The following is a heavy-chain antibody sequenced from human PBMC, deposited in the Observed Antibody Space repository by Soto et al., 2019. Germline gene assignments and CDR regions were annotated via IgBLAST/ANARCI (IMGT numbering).Heavy chain of an antibody. CDR3: ARDVDERLTGYYIPFDY. V-gene: IGHV1-18*01. Sequence: ASVTVSCKASDYTFASYGVSWVRQAPGQGLEWMGWISAYSGDIKYAQNFQGRVTLTTDTSTSTAYMELRSLRSDDTAVYYCARDVDERLTGYYIPFDYWGQGTQVTVS. CDR1: DYTFASYG. CDR2: ISAYSGDI. J-gene: IGHJ4*02. D-gene: IGHD3-9*01.